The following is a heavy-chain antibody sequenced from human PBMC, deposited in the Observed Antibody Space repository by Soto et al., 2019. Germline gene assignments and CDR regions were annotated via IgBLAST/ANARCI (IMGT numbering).Heavy chain of an antibody. CDR3: AKDLGVYGWFDP. Sequence: SVKVSCKASGFTFTSCAVQWVRQARGQRLEWIGWIVVGSGNTNYAQKFQERVTITRDMSTSTAYMELSSLRSEDTAVYYCAKDLGVYGWFDPWGQGTLVTVSS. J-gene: IGHJ5*02. V-gene: IGHV1-58*01. CDR1: GFTFTSCA. D-gene: IGHD3-16*01. CDR2: IVVGSGNT.